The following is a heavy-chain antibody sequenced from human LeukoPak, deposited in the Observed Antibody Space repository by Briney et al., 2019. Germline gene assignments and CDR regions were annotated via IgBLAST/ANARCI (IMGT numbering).Heavy chain of an antibody. V-gene: IGHV5-51*01. CDR2: IYPGDSDT. D-gene: IGHD3-22*01. Sequence: GESLKISCKGSGYSFTSYWIGWVRQMPGKGLEWMGIIYPGDSDTRYGPSFQGQVTISADKSISTAYLQWSSLKTSDTAMYYCARGYGYDSSGYYPTPSNFDYWGQGTLVTVSS. J-gene: IGHJ4*02. CDR3: ARGYGYDSSGYYPTPSNFDY. CDR1: GYSFTSYW.